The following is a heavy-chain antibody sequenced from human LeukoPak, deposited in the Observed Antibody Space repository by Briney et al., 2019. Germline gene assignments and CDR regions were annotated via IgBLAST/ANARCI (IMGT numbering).Heavy chain of an antibody. CDR2: IKSDVGAR. Sequence: GGSLRLSCAASGFTVSNYWMHWVRQSPGMGLVWVSRIKSDVGARNYADSVKGRFTISTDSAKNTVYLQMDSLRAEDTAVYYCASASSHRIGAGGDYWGQGTLVTVSS. J-gene: IGHJ4*02. D-gene: IGHD6-13*01. V-gene: IGHV3-74*01. CDR3: ASASSHRIGAGGDY. CDR1: GFTVSNYW.